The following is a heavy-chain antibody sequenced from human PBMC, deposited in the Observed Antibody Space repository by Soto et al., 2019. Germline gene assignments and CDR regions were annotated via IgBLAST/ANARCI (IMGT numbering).Heavy chain of an antibody. V-gene: IGHV3-74*01. J-gene: IGHJ3*02. CDR2: INSDGSDT. CDR3: ARLYGLDAFDI. CDR1: GFTFGDYA. D-gene: IGHD3-16*02. Sequence: GGSLRLSCTTSGFTFGDYAMSWFRQAPGKGLVWVSHINSDGSDTTYADSVKGRFTISRDNAKNMLYLQMNSLRAEDTAVYYCARLYGLDAFDIWGQGTMVTVSS.